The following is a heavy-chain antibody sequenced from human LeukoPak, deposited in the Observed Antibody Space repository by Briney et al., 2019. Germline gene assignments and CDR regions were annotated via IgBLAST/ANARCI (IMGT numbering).Heavy chain of an antibody. CDR2: ISYDGSNK. CDR1: GFTFSSYA. D-gene: IGHD3-22*01. CDR3: ARDKDGVITRYFDY. J-gene: IGHJ4*02. Sequence: GRSLRLSCAASGFTFSSYAMHWVRQAPGKGLEWVAVISYDGSNKYYADSVKGRFTISRDNSKNTLYLQMNGLRAEDTAVYYCARDKDGVITRYFDYWGQGTLVTVSS. V-gene: IGHV3-30-3*01.